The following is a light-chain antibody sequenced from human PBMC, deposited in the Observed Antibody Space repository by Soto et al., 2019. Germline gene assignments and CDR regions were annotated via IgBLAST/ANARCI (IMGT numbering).Light chain of an antibody. CDR3: QQYSAKWT. V-gene: IGKV1-5*03. CDR2: KAS. J-gene: IGKJ1*01. CDR1: ESISSW. Sequence: DIQMTQSPSTLSASVGDRVTITCRASESISSWLAWFQQKPGKAPKLLIYKASILESGVSSRFSGSESGTEFTLTISSLQPDDFATYFCQQYSAKWTFGQGTKVEIK.